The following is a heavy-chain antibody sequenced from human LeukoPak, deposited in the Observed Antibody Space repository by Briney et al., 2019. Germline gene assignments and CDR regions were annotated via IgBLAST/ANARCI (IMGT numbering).Heavy chain of an antibody. J-gene: IGHJ4*02. V-gene: IGHV3-23*01. CDR2: ISGSGGNT. CDR1: GFTFNNYG. CDR3: AKVSGWKYQLPTVDY. Sequence: GGSLRLSCAASGFTFNNYGMSWVRQAPGKGLEWVSGISGSGGNTYYADSVKGRFTISRDNSKKTLYLQMNSLRAEDTAVYYCAKVSGWKYQLPTVDYWGQGTLVTVSS. D-gene: IGHD2-2*01.